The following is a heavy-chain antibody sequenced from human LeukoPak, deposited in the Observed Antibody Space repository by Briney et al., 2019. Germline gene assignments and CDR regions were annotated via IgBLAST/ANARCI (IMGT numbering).Heavy chain of an antibody. J-gene: IGHJ4*02. CDR3: ARWEATLLDY. D-gene: IGHD1-26*01. V-gene: IGHV1-2*02. CDR2: INPNSGGT. CDR1: GYTFTGYY. Sequence: GAPVKVSCKASGYTFTGYYMHWVRQAPGQGLEWMGWINPNSGGTNYAQKFQGRVTMTRDTSISTVYMELSSLRSEDTAVYYCARWEATLLDYWGQGTLVTVSS.